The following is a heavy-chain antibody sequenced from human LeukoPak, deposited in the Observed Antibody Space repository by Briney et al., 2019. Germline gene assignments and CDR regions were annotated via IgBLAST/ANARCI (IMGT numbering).Heavy chain of an antibody. CDR3: ASLPIAVAGTRFDY. CDR2: IYYSGST. D-gene: IGHD6-19*01. J-gene: IGHJ4*02. V-gene: IGHV4-59*05. Sequence: SETLSLTCTVSGGSISSYYWSWIRQPPGKGLEWIGSIYYSGSTYYNPSLKSRVTISVDTSKNQFSLKLSSVTAADTAVYYCASLPIAVAGTRFDYWGQGTLVTVSS. CDR1: GGSISSYY.